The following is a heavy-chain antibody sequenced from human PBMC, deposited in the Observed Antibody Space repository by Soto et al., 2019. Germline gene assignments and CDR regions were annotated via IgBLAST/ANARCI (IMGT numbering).Heavy chain of an antibody. D-gene: IGHD3-3*01. CDR1: GYSFTSYW. J-gene: IGHJ4*02. CDR2: IYPGDSDT. V-gene: IGHV5-51*01. Sequence: PGEXLKISCEGSGYSFTSYWIGWVRQMPGKGLEWMGIIYPGDSDTRYSPSFQGQVTISADKSISTAYLQWSSLKASDTAMYYCARARDYDFWSGYYRALDYWGQGTLVTVSS. CDR3: ARARDYDFWSGYYRALDY.